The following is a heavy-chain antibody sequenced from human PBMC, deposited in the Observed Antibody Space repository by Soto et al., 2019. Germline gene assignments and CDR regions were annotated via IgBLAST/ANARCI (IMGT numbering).Heavy chain of an antibody. V-gene: IGHV3-30*18. CDR1: GFTFSSYG. J-gene: IGHJ6*02. CDR2: ISSDGSNR. CDR3: AKVYRVVSSSSGYYYYYGMDV. Sequence: QVQLVESGGGVVQPGRSLRLSCGASGFTFSSYGMHWVRQAPGKGLEWVAVISSDGSNRYYADSVKGRFTISRDNSKNTLYLEMNSLRAEDTAVYYCAKVYRVVSSSSGYYYYYGMDVWGQGTTVTVSS. D-gene: IGHD6-6*01.